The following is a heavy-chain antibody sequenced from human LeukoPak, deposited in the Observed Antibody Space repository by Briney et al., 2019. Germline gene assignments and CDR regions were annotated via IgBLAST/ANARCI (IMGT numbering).Heavy chain of an antibody. CDR1: GGSISSYY. CDR3: ARGAMYGVY. CDR2: IYYSGST. D-gene: IGHD2-8*01. J-gene: IGHJ4*02. Sequence: SETLSLTCTVSGGSISSYYWSWIRQPPGKGLEWIGYIYYSGSTNYNPSLKSRVTISVDTSKNQFSLKLSSVTAADTAVYYCARGAMYGVYWGQGTLVTVSS. V-gene: IGHV4-59*01.